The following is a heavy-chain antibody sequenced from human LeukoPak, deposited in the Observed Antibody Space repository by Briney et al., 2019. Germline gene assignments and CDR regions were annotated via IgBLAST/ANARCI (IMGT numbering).Heavy chain of an antibody. CDR3: ATITPTVTTVYCDY. D-gene: IGHD4-17*01. V-gene: IGHV3-21*01. Sequence: GGSLRLSCAASGFTFSSYSMNWVRQAPGKGLEWVSSISSSSSYIYYADSVKGRFTISRDNAKNSLYLQMNSLRAEDTAVYYCATITPTVTTVYCDYWGQGTLVTVSS. CDR2: ISSSSSYI. CDR1: GFTFSSYS. J-gene: IGHJ4*02.